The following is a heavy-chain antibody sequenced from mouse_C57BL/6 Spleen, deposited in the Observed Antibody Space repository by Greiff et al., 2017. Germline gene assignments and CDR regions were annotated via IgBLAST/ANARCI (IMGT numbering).Heavy chain of an antibody. V-gene: IGHV1-64*01. CDR2: IHPNSGRT. J-gene: IGHJ4*01. Sequence: QVQLQQPGAELVKPGASVKLSCKASGYTFTSYWMHWVKQRPGQGLEWIGMIHPNSGRTNYNEKFKSKATLTVDKSSSTAYMQLSSLTSEDSAVYYCARLDDYDPYAMDYWGQGTSVTVSS. CDR3: ARLDDYDPYAMDY. D-gene: IGHD2-4*01. CDR1: GYTFTSYW.